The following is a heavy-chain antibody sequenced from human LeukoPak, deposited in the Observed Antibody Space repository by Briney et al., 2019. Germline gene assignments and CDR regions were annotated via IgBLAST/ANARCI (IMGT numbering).Heavy chain of an antibody. Sequence: PGGSLRLSCAASGFTFSSYEMNWVRQAPGKGLEWVSYISSSGSTIYYADSVKGRFTISRDNAKNSLYLQMNSLRAEDTAVYYCARDMAYSSSWYVPDYYDMDVWGKGTTVTVSS. V-gene: IGHV3-48*03. CDR2: ISSSGSTI. D-gene: IGHD6-13*01. J-gene: IGHJ6*04. CDR1: GFTFSSYE. CDR3: ARDMAYSSSWYVPDYYDMDV.